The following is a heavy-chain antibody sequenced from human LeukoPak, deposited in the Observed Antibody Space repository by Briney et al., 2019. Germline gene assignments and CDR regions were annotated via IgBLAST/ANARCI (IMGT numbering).Heavy chain of an antibody. V-gene: IGHV4-30-2*01. Sequence: SETLSLTCTVSGGSISSDNYYWSWIRQPPGKGLEWIGYISHSGSTYYNPSLKSRVTISIDRSKNQFSLKLSSVTAADTAVYYCARRTPTEGYSSSWRLTWGQGTLVTVSS. J-gene: IGHJ5*02. CDR1: GGSISSDNYY. CDR3: ARRTPTEGYSSSWRLT. CDR2: ISHSGST. D-gene: IGHD6-13*01.